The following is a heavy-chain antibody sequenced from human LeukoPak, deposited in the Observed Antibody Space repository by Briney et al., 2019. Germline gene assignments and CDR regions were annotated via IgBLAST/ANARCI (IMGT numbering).Heavy chain of an antibody. CDR2: ISAYNGNR. CDR1: GYTFTCYG. CDR3: AREWVSGYYITHDAFDI. Sequence: ASVKVSCKCSGYTFTCYGINWVRQAPGQGLEWMGWISAYNGNRNYAQKLQGRVIMTTDTSTSKAYMEPKRLTTDDRAVYYCAREWVSGYYITHDAFDIWGQGTMVTVSS. J-gene: IGHJ3*02. V-gene: IGHV1-18*01. D-gene: IGHD3-22*01.